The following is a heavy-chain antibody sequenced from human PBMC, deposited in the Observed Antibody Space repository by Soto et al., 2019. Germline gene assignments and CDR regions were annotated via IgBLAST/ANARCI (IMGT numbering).Heavy chain of an antibody. Sequence: RLSCAASGFTFSSYGMHWVRQAPGKGLEWVAVISYDGSNKYYADSVKGRFTISRDNSKNTLYLQMNSLRAEDTAVYYCAKVLLRDFWSGHRYYYYYGMDVWGQGTRVTVSS. D-gene: IGHD3-3*01. J-gene: IGHJ6*02. CDR1: GFTFSSYG. CDR3: AKVLLRDFWSGHRYYYYYGMDV. CDR2: ISYDGSNK. V-gene: IGHV3-30*18.